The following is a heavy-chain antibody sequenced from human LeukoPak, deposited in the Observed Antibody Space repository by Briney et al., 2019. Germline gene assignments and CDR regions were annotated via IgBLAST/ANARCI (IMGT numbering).Heavy chain of an antibody. CDR3: ARGGRYGSPDY. V-gene: IGHV3-53*01. D-gene: IGHD3-16*02. J-gene: IGHJ4*02. CDR1: GFTFSSYW. Sequence: PGGSLRLSCAASGFTFSSYWMDWVRQAPGKGLEWVLIIYTGGSTYYADSVKGRFTISRDNSKNTLYLQMNNLTAEDTAVYYCARGGRYGSPDYWGQGTLVTVSS. CDR2: IYTGGST.